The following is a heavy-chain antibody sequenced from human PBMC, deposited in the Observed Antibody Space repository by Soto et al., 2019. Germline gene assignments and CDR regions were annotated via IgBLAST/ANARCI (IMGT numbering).Heavy chain of an antibody. D-gene: IGHD2-2*02. CDR3: ARDLGCSSTSCYTGPRAYYYYGMDA. CDR2: TRDKPNSYTT. V-gene: IGHV3-72*01. CDR1: GFTLSDYY. Sequence: GGSLRLSCVASGFTLSDYYVDWVRQAPGKGLEWVGRTRDKPNSYTTEYAASVEGRFTISRDDSKNSLYLQMNSLRDEDTAVYYCARDLGCSSTSCYTGPRAYYYYGMDAWGQGTTVTVSS. J-gene: IGHJ6*02.